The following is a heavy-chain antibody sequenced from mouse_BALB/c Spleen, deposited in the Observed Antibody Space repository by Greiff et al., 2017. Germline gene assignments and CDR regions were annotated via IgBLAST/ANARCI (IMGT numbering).Heavy chain of an antibody. V-gene: IGHV1-7*01. D-gene: IGHD1-1*01. CDR1: GYTFTSYW. Sequence: QVQLKESGAELAKPGASVKMSCKASGYTFTSYWMHWVKQRPGQGLEWIGYINPSTGYTEYNQKFKDKATLTADKSSSTAYMQLSSLTSEDSAVYYCARSLITTVRAYYAMDYWGQGTSVTVSS. CDR3: ARSLITTVRAYYAMDY. J-gene: IGHJ4*01. CDR2: INPSTGYT.